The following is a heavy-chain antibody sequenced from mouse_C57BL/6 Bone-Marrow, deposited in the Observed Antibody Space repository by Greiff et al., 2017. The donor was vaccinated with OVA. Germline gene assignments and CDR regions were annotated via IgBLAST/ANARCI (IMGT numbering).Heavy chain of an antibody. CDR1: GYTFTSYG. CDR3: AVWGYYFDY. V-gene: IGHV1-81*01. J-gene: IGHJ2*01. D-gene: IGHD4-1*01. Sequence: QVQLKESGAELARPGASVKLSCKASGYTFTSYGISWVKQRTGQGLEWIGEIYPRSGNTYYNAKVKGKATLTADKSSSTAYMELRSLTSEDSAVYFCAVWGYYFDYWGHGTTLTVSS. CDR2: IYPRSGNT.